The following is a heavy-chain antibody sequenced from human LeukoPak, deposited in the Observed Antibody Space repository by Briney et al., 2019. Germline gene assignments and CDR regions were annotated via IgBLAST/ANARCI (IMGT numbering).Heavy chain of an antibody. J-gene: IGHJ4*02. CDR2: IGTAGGT. CDR3: ERGGTAMVTAFDY. CDR1: GFSFSSYD. V-gene: IGHV3-13*04. Sequence: GGSLRLSCAASGFSFSSYDMHWVRQATGKGLEWVSAIGTAGGTYYPGSVKCRFTISRENAKNSLYLQMNRLRAGDTAVYYCERGGTAMVTAFDYWGQGTLVTVSS. D-gene: IGHD5-18*01.